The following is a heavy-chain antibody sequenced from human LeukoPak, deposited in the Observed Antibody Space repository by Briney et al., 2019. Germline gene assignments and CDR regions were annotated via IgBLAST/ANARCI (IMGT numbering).Heavy chain of an antibody. J-gene: IGHJ4*02. Sequence: PSETLSLTCTVSGGSISSHYWSWIRQPPGKGLEWIGYIYYSGSTNYNPSLNSRVTISVDTSKNQFSLKLSSVTAADTAVFYCARENSGSYREFDYWGQGTLVTVSS. D-gene: IGHD1-26*01. CDR1: GGSISSHY. CDR3: ARENSGSYREFDY. V-gene: IGHV4-59*11. CDR2: IYYSGST.